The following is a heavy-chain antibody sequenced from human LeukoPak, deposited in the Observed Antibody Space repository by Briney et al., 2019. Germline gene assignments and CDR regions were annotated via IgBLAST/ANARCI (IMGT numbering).Heavy chain of an antibody. J-gene: IGHJ4*02. CDR2: ISYDGSNK. Sequence: GRSLRLSCAASGFTFSSYGMHWVRQAPGKGLEWVAVISYDGSNKYYADSVKGRFTISRDNSKNTLYLQMNSLRAEDTAVYYCAKDSLRTVAGSGRFDYWGQGTLVTVSS. CDR3: AKDSLRTVAGSGRFDY. D-gene: IGHD6-19*01. V-gene: IGHV3-30*18. CDR1: GFTFSSYG.